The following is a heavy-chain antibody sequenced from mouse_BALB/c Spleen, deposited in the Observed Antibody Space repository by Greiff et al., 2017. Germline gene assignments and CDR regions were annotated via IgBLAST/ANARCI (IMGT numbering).Heavy chain of an antibody. CDR1: GFTFSSFG. V-gene: IGHV5-17*02. Sequence: EVKVEESGGGLVQPGGSRKLSCAASGFTFSSFGMHWVRQAPEKGLEWVAYISSGSSTIYYADTVKGRFTISRDNPKNTLFLQMTSLRSEDTAMYYCARSYYGGYFDVWGAGTTVTVSS. CDR3: ARSYYGGYFDV. CDR2: ISSGSSTI. D-gene: IGHD1-1*01. J-gene: IGHJ1*01.